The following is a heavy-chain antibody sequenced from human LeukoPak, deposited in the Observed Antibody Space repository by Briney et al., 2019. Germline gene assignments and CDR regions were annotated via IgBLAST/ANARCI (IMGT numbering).Heavy chain of an antibody. V-gene: IGHV3-23*01. D-gene: IGHD2-15*01. CDR1: GFTFSSYA. J-gene: IGHJ6*03. CDR2: ISGSGGST. CDR3: ARDRDMSAGLYYYMDV. Sequence: GGSLRLSCAASGFTFSSYAMSWVRQAPGKGLEWVSAISGSGGSTYYADSVKGRFTISRDNSKNTLYLQMNSLRAEDTAVYDCARDRDMSAGLYYYMDVWGKGTTVTVSS.